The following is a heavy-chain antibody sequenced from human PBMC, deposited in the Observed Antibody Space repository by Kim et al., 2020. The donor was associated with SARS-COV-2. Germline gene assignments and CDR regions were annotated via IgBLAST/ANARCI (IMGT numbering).Heavy chain of an antibody. V-gene: IGHV3-48*03. CDR3: VRGPRLNWKIGA. CDR1: GFTFSSYE. D-gene: IGHD1-20*01. CDR2: ISSSGSTNI. J-gene: IGHJ5*01. Sequence: GGSLRLSCAASGFTFSSYEMNWVRQAPGKGLEWVAYISSSGSTNIYNADSVKGRFTIARDNAKDSLYLQMNRPRGDDTGGDYCVRGPRLNWKIGAWGQGT.